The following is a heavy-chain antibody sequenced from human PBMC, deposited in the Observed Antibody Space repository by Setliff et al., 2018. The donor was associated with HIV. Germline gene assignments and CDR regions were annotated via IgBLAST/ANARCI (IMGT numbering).Heavy chain of an antibody. CDR2: IYYSGST. Sequence: PSETLSLTCTVSGDSISSSSYYWGWLRQPPGKGLECIGNIYYSGSTYYNPSLKSRVTISVDTSKNQFSLKLSSVTAADTAVYYCASPASGGSSGQYHYWGQGTLVTVSS. V-gene: IGHV4-39*01. D-gene: IGHD6-19*01. J-gene: IGHJ4*02. CDR3: ASPASGGSSGQYHY. CDR1: GDSISSSSYY.